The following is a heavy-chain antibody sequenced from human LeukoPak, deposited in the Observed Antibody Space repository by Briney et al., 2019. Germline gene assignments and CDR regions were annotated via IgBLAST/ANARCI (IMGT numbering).Heavy chain of an antibody. CDR3: ARDSQWLSPDTNFDY. CDR2: ISYDGSNK. Sequence: PGGSLRLSCAASGFTFSSYAMHWVRQAPGKGLEWVAVISYDGSNKYYADSVKGRFTISRDNSKNTLYLQMNSLRAEDTAVYYCARDSQWLSPDTNFDYWGQGTLVTVSS. CDR1: GFTFSSYA. V-gene: IGHV3-30-3*01. J-gene: IGHJ4*02. D-gene: IGHD3-22*01.